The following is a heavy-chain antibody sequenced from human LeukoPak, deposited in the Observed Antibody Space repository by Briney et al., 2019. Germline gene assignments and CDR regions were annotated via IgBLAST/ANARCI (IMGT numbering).Heavy chain of an antibody. V-gene: IGHV5-10-1*01. Sequence: GESLKISCKGSGYSLTNYWIGWVRQMPGKGLEWMGRIDPSDSYTNYSPSFQGHVTISADKSISTAYLQWSSLKASDTAMYYCARQGYSSSWYVYWGQGTLVTVSS. CDR2: IDPSDSYT. D-gene: IGHD6-13*01. CDR3: ARQGYSSSWYVY. J-gene: IGHJ4*02. CDR1: GYSLTNYW.